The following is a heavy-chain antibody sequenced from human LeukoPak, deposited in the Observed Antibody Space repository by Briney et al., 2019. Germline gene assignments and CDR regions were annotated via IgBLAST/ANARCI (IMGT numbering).Heavy chain of an antibody. CDR3: ARSRRTTGTTFHDY. Sequence: GESLKISCKGSGYSFTSYWIGWVRQMPGKGLEWMGIIYPGDSDTRYSPSFQGQVTISADKSISTAYMELSRLRSDDTAVYYCARSRRTTGTTFHDYWGQGTLVTVSS. CDR1: GYSFTSYW. CDR2: IYPGDSDT. J-gene: IGHJ4*02. V-gene: IGHV5-51*01. D-gene: IGHD1-1*01.